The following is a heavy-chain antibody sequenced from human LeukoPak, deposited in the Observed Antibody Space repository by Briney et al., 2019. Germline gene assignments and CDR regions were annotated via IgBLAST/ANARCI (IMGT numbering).Heavy chain of an antibody. J-gene: IGHJ4*02. V-gene: IGHV4-59*01. CDR1: GGSISDYY. Sequence: SETLSLTCIVSGGSISDYYWSWIRQSPGMGLDWIGYIYYSGSTNYNPSLKSRVTVSVDTSKNQFSLKLSSVTAADTAVYYCARDGGREYSSLNFDYWGQGTLVTVSS. CDR3: ARDGGREYSSLNFDY. CDR2: IYYSGST. D-gene: IGHD6-6*01.